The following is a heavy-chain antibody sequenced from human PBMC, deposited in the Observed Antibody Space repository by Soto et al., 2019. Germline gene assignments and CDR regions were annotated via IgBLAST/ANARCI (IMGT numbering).Heavy chain of an antibody. Sequence: AGGSLRLSCAASGFTFSSYAMSWVRQAPGKGLEWVSAISGSGGSTYYADSVKGRFTISRDNSKNTLYLQMNSLRAEDTAVYYCANAPSPPYCYGMDVWGQGTTVTVSS. J-gene: IGHJ6*02. CDR3: ANAPSPPYCYGMDV. CDR1: GFTFSSYA. V-gene: IGHV3-23*01. CDR2: ISGSGGST.